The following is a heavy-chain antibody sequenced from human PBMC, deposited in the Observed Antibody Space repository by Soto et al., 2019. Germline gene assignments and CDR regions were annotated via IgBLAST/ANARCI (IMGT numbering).Heavy chain of an antibody. Sequence: ASVKVSCKASGYTFINHGISWVRQAPGQGLEWMGWISAYNGNTDYAQKLQGRVTMTTDTSTSTAYMELGNLRSDDTAVYYCARAVSRDKWFDPWGQGTLVTVSS. CDR2: ISAYNGNT. J-gene: IGHJ5*02. CDR3: ARAVSRDKWFDP. V-gene: IGHV1-18*01. D-gene: IGHD6-19*01. CDR1: GYTFINHG.